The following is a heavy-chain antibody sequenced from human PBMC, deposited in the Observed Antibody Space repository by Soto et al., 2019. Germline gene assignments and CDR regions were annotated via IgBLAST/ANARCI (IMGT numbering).Heavy chain of an antibody. D-gene: IGHD6-13*01. J-gene: IGHJ5*02. CDR2: IYYSGST. CDR1: GGSISSYY. Sequence: ATLSLTCTVSGGSISSYYWSWIRQPPGKGLEWIGYIYYSGSTNYNPSLKSRVTISVDTSKNQFSLKLSSVTAADTAVYYCARERAAVRGFDPWGQGTLVTVSS. V-gene: IGHV4-59*12. CDR3: ARERAAVRGFDP.